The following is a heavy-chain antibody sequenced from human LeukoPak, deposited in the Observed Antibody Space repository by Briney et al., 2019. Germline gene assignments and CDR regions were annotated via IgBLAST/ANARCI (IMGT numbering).Heavy chain of an antibody. CDR2: IRSINYGGTT. CDR3: TRVIVATKDY. J-gene: IGHJ4*02. D-gene: IGHD5-12*01. V-gene: IGHV3-49*04. Sequence: GSLRLSCAASGFTFSGDWMSWVRQAPGKGLEWVGFIRSINYGGTTEYAASVKGRFTISRDDSKSIAYLQMNSLKTEDTAVYYCTRVIVATKDYWGQGTLVTVSS. CDR1: GFTFSGDW.